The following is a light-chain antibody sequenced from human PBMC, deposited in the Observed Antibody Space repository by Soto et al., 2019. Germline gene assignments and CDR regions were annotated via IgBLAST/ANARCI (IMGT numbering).Light chain of an antibody. CDR1: RSVSDTL. V-gene: IGKV3-20*01. CDR3: QHYGDSSWT. Sequence: EIVLTQSPGTLSLSPGERATLSCRADRSVSDTLLTWFQQKPGQAPRLLIFGTSNRAPGIPDRFSGSGSGTDFTLTISGLEPDDFAVYYCQHYGDSSWTFGQGTKVEIK. J-gene: IGKJ1*01. CDR2: GTS.